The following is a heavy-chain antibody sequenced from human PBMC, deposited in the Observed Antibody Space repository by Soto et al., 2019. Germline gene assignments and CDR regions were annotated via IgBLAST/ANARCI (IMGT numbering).Heavy chain of an antibody. V-gene: IGHV4-59*01. CDR3: ARSIPDSRGGGMDV. CDR2: ISDIGST. J-gene: IGHJ6*02. CDR1: GGSITSYY. Sequence: PSETLSLTCTVSGGSITSYYWTWIRQPPGQGLEWIGYISDIGSTSYNPSLTSRVTMLVDTSKKQFSLKLSSVPEADSAVYFCARSIPDSRGGGMDVWGQGATVTVSS. D-gene: IGHD3-10*01.